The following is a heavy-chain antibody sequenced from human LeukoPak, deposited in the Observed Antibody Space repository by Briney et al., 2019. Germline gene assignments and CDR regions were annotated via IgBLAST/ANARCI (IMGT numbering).Heavy chain of an antibody. Sequence: GGSLRLSCAASGFTFSSYAMHWVRRAPGKGLEWVAVISYDGSNKYYADSVKGRFTISRDNSKNTLYLQMNSLRAEDTAVYYCARGATVVILSTFDYWGQGTLVTVSS. J-gene: IGHJ4*02. V-gene: IGHV3-30-3*01. CDR3: ARGATVVILSTFDY. CDR1: GFTFSSYA. D-gene: IGHD4-23*01. CDR2: ISYDGSNK.